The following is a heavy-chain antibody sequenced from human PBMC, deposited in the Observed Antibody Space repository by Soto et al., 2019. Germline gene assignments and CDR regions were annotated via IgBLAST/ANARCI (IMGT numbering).Heavy chain of an antibody. CDR2: IIPSLGIA. CDR1: GGTFSSYT. D-gene: IGHD3-10*02. Sequence: QVQMVQSGAEVKTPGSSVKVSCKASGGTFSSYTISWVRQAPGQGLEWMGRIIPSLGIANDAQKFQGRVTITADKSTSTAYMELSSLRAKDTAVYYCARRSVGCSGRDYYYYYMDVWGKGTTVTVSS. V-gene: IGHV1-69*02. J-gene: IGHJ6*03. CDR3: ARRSVGCSGRDYYYYYMDV.